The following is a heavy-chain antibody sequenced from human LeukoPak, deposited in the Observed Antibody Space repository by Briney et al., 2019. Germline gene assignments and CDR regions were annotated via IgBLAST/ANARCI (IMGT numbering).Heavy chain of an antibody. D-gene: IGHD3-16*01. J-gene: IGHJ4*02. CDR3: ARERGMGGFDY. CDR1: GYAFTGYY. Sequence: GASVKVSCKASGYAFTGYYMHWVRQAPGQGLEWMGWINPNSGGTNYAQKFQGWVTMTRDTSISTAYMELSRLRSDDTAVYYCARERGMGGFDYWGQGTLVTVSS. V-gene: IGHV1-2*04. CDR2: INPNSGGT.